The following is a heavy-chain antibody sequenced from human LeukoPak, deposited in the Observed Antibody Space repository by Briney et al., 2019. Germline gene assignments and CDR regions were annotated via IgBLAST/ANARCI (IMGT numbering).Heavy chain of an antibody. J-gene: IGHJ5*02. V-gene: IGHV4-39*01. Sequence: PSETLSLTCSVSGASIDRGTYYWGWIRQPPGKGLEWIGSVYYSGSTYYNSALKSRVTMSVDTSKNQFSLKLYSVTAADTSVYFCARIAAPGLAWGQGTLVTVSS. CDR3: ARIAAPGLA. D-gene: IGHD6-25*01. CDR1: GASIDRGTYY. CDR2: VYYSGST.